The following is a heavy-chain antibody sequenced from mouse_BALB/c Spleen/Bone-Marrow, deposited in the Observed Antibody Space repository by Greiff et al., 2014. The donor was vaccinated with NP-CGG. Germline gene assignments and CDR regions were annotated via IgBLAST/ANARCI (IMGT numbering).Heavy chain of an antibody. CDR2: IDPANGNT. D-gene: IGHD2-14*01. CDR3: AQGYDWAMDY. J-gene: IGHJ4*01. V-gene: IGHV14-3*02. CDR1: GFNIKDTY. Sequence: EVQLQQSGAELVKPGASVKLSCTASGFNIKDTYIHWVKQRPEQGLEWIGRIDPANGNTKYDPKFQGKATITTGTSSNTAYLQLSSLTSEDTAVYYCAQGYDWAMDYWGQGTSVTVSS.